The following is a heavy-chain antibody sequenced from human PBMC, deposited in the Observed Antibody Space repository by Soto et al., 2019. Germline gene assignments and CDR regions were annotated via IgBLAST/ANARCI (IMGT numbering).Heavy chain of an antibody. CDR2: IYFSGNT. CDR1: GGSISSSSYY. D-gene: IGHD2-2*01. J-gene: IGHJ4*02. V-gene: IGHV4-39*01. Sequence: SETLSLTCTVSGGSISSSSYYWGWIRQPPGKGLEWIGTIYFSGNTYYGPSLKSRVTISVDTSKNQFSLKLSSVTAADTSMYYCARIYCTGTTCYVVSWGQGTLVTVSS. CDR3: ARIYCTGTTCYVVS.